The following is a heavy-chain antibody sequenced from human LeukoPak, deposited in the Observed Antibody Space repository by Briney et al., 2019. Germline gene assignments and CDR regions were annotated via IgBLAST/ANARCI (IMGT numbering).Heavy chain of an antibody. V-gene: IGHV1-18*01. Sequence: ASVKVSCKASGYTFTSYGISWVRQAPGQGLEWMGWISAYNGNTNYAQKLQGRVTMTTDTSTSTAYMELRSLRSDDTAVYYCAREYYYGSNGYLPDYWGQGTLVTVSS. D-gene: IGHD3-22*01. CDR2: ISAYNGNT. CDR3: AREYYYGSNGYLPDY. J-gene: IGHJ4*02. CDR1: GYTFTSYG.